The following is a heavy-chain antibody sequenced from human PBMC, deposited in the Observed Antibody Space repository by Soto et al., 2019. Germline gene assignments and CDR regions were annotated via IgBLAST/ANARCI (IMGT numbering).Heavy chain of an antibody. V-gene: IGHV3-48*03. J-gene: IGHJ4*02. CDR1: RFTFSTYE. CDR3: VRYCSTTLCNGVATRTFDY. CDR2: ISSSGSTV. Sequence: SLRLSCAVSRFTFSTYEMHWVRQAPGKGLEWVSYISSSGSTVYYADSVKGRFTISRDNTRNSLYLQMNSLRDEDTALYYCVRYCSTTLCNGVATRTFDYWGQGTLVTVSS. D-gene: IGHD2-2*01.